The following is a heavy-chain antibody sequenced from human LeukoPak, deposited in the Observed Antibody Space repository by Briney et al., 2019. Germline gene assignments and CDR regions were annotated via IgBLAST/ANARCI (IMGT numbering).Heavy chain of an antibody. CDR3: ARDGYYGSGTYLFDY. D-gene: IGHD3-10*01. J-gene: IGHJ4*02. Sequence: PGGSLRLSCAASGFTFSSYEMNWVRQAPGKGLEWVSHISYSGTTIHYADSVKGRFTISRDNAKNSLYLQMNSLRADDTAVYYCARDGYYGSGTYLFDYWGQGTLVTVSS. CDR2: ISYSGTTI. CDR1: GFTFSSYE. V-gene: IGHV3-48*03.